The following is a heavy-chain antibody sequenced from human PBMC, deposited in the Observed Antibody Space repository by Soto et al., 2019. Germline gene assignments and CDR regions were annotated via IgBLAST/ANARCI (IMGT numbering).Heavy chain of an antibody. D-gene: IGHD3-10*01. CDR2: INAGNGNT. J-gene: IGHJ6*02. CDR3: ARDFIWSRGNYYYYGMDV. V-gene: IGHV1-3*01. CDR1: GYTFATYA. Sequence: ASVKVSCKASGYTFATYAIHWVRQAPGQRLEWMGWINAGNGNTKYSQKFQGRVTITRDTSARTAYMELSSLTSEDTAVYYCARDFIWSRGNYYYYGMDVWGQGTTVTVSS.